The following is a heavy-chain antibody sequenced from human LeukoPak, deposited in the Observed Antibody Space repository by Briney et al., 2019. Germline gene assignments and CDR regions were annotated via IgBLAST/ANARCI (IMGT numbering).Heavy chain of an antibody. Sequence: SETLSLTCTVSGGSISSYYWSWIRQPPGKGLEWIGFIYYSGSTSYNPSLKSRVIISLDTSKNQFSLKLSSVTAADTAVYYCAGDKISWTRSDVWGKGTTVTVSS. J-gene: IGHJ6*04. D-gene: IGHD3/OR15-3a*01. CDR1: GGSISSYY. V-gene: IGHV4-59*12. CDR2: IYYSGST. CDR3: AGDKISWTRSDV.